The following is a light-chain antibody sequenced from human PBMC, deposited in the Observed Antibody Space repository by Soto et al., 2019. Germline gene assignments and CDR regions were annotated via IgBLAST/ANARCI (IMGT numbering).Light chain of an antibody. CDR2: EDT. CDR1: SSDVGGYKL. J-gene: IGLJ3*02. V-gene: IGLV2-23*01. CDR3: CSYADTFWV. Sequence: QSALTQPASVSGSPGQSITISCTGTSSDVGGYKLVSWYQQYPGKAPKLIIYEDTKRPSGVSNRFSGSKSGNTASLTISGLQAEDEADYPRCSYADTFWVFGGGTKVTVL.